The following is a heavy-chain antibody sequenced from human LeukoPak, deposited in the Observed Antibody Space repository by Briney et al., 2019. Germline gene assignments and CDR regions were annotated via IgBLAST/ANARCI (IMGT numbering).Heavy chain of an antibody. Sequence: KPSETLSLTCTVSGVSVSNYYWSWIRQPPGKGLEWIGYTYYSGSANYNPSLKSRVTISIDTSKNQFSLKLSSVTAADTAVYYCARQTYYYDSSGYPLDYWGQGTLVTVSS. V-gene: IGHV4-59*08. CDR3: ARQTYYYDSSGYPLDY. CDR2: TYYSGSA. D-gene: IGHD3-22*01. CDR1: GVSVSNYY. J-gene: IGHJ4*02.